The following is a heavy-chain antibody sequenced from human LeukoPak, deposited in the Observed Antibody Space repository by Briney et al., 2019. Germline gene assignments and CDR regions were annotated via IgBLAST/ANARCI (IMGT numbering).Heavy chain of an antibody. D-gene: IGHD5-12*01. J-gene: IGHJ5*02. Sequence: ASVKFYCKASGYTFTNYDINWVRQATGQGLEWMGWMNPNSGNTDYAQKFQGRVTMTRNTSISTAYMELSSLVSEDTAVYYCARGTGSWLRLTRWFDPWGQGTLVTVSS. CDR2: MNPNSGNT. CDR1: GYTFTNYD. CDR3: ARGTGSWLRLTRWFDP. V-gene: IGHV1-8*01.